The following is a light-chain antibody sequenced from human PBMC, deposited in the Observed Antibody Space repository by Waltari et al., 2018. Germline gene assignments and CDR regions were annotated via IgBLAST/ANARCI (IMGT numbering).Light chain of an antibody. CDR1: HSVLYGPNMKNF. CDR3: QEYYTDSLT. Sequence: DIVMTQSPDALTVSLGERATIACKPSHSVLYGPNMKNFIAWYQLKSGQPPKLLISWASTRESGVPDRFSGSGSGTEFTLTISDLQAEDVAVYYCQEYYTDSLTFGGGTKVEIK. V-gene: IGKV4-1*01. J-gene: IGKJ4*01. CDR2: WAS.